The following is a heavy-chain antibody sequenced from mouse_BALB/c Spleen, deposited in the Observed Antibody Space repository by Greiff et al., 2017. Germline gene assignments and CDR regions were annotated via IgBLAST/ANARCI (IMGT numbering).Heavy chain of an antibody. CDR2: INPTTGYT. CDR1: GYTFTSYW. V-gene: IGHV1-7*01. Sequence: QVQLQQSGAELAKPGASVKMSCKASGYTFTSYWMHWVKQRPGQGLEWIGYINPTTGYTEYNQKFKDKATLTADKSSSTAYMQLSSLTSEDSAVYYCGGRGIDDGYYGAYWGQGTLVTVSA. J-gene: IGHJ3*01. D-gene: IGHD2-3*01. CDR3: GGRGIDDGYYGAY.